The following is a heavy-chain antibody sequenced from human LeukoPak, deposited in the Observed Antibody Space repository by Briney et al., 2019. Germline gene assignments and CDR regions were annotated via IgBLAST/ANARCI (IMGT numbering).Heavy chain of an antibody. CDR1: GGSISSGSYY. J-gene: IGHJ3*02. V-gene: IGHV4-61*02. CDR2: IYTSGST. Sequence: SETLSLTCTVSGGSISSGSYYWSWIRQPAGKGLEWIGRIYTSGSTNYNPSLKSRVTISVDTSKNQFSLKLSSVTAADTAVYYCARGQVGAFDIWGQGTMVTVSS. CDR3: ARGQVGAFDI.